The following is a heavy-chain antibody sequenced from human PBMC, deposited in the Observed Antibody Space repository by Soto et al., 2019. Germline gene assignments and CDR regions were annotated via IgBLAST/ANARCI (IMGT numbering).Heavy chain of an antibody. J-gene: IGHJ4*02. CDR2: ISASGVNT. CDR1: GFTLSNHA. Sequence: EVQLLESGGGLVQPGGSLRLSCAASGFTLSNHAMYWVRQAPGRGLELVSTISASGVNTYYADSVRGWFTISRDKSKNTLDMQMNSLRAEDTAVYHCVRRAAGALLYFDSWGQGALVTVSS. CDR3: VRRAAGALLYFDS. V-gene: IGHV3-23*01. D-gene: IGHD6-13*01.